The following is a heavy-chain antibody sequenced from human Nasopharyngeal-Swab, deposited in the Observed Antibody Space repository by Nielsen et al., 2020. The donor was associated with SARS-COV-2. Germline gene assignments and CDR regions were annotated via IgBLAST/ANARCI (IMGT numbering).Heavy chain of an antibody. D-gene: IGHD2-8*02. CDR2: ISYDGSNK. CDR1: GFTFSSYA. Sequence: GESLKISCAASGFTFSSYAMHWVRQAPGKGLEWVAVISYDGSNKYYADSVKGRFTISRDNAKNTLYLQMNRLRAEGTAVYYCARQRTGAVDYWGQGTLVTVSS. J-gene: IGHJ4*02. V-gene: IGHV3-30-3*01. CDR3: ARQRTGAVDY.